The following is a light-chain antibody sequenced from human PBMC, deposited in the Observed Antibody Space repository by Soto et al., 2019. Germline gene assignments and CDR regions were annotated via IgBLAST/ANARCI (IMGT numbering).Light chain of an antibody. V-gene: IGKV3-15*01. CDR3: QQYNNWLPIT. CDR2: VAS. Sequence: QSPALLTFPPQGTATLXCRASQSVRSSLAWYQEKAGQAPRLLIYVASTRATGIPARFSGSRSGTEFTLTISSMQSKDFAAYYCQQYNNWLPITFGQGTRLEFK. J-gene: IGKJ5*01. CDR1: QSVRSS.